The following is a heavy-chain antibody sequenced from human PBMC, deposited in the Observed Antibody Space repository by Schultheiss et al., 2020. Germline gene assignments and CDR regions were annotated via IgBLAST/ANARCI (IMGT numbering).Heavy chain of an antibody. CDR1: GFAFSSYA. V-gene: IGHV3-23*01. Sequence: GGSLRLSCAASGFAFSSYALHWVRRAPGKGLEWVSAISGSGGSTYYADSVKGRFTISRDNAKNSLYLQMNSLRAEDTALYYCAKDSHYDILTGSYMDVWGKGTTVNVSS. CDR3: AKDSHYDILTGSYMDV. J-gene: IGHJ6*03. CDR2: ISGSGGST. D-gene: IGHD3-9*01.